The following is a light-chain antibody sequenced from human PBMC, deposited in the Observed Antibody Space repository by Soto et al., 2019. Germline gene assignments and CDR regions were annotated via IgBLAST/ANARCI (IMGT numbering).Light chain of an antibody. Sequence: IQLTQSPSFLSASLGDRVTITCRASQGISSYLAWYQQKPGKAPKLLIYAASTLQSGVPSRFSGSGSGTEFTLTISSLQPEDFATYYCQQLKSYPLTFGGGTTVDIK. V-gene: IGKV1-9*01. CDR2: AAS. J-gene: IGKJ4*01. CDR1: QGISSY. CDR3: QQLKSYPLT.